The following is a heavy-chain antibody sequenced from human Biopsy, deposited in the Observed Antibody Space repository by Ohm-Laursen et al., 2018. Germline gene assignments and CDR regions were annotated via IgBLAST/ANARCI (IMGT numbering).Heavy chain of an antibody. D-gene: IGHD2/OR15-2a*01. Sequence: VSSVKVSCKASGYTFTSYDISWVRQAPGQGLEWMGWISPYNGKTSYPPKLQDRVTMTADTSTNTAHMELRSLRSDDTAVYYCARVFCTSTTCYGLLDNWGQGAVVTVSS. CDR2: ISPYNGKT. J-gene: IGHJ4*02. CDR3: ARVFCTSTTCYGLLDN. CDR1: GYTFTSYD. V-gene: IGHV1-18*01.